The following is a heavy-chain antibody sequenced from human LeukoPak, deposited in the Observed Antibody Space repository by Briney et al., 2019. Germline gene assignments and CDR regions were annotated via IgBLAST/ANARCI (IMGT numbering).Heavy chain of an antibody. D-gene: IGHD3-10*01. J-gene: IGHJ4*02. CDR3: ARPFPPYYYGSGSYYNV. Sequence: GASVKVSCKASGYTFTSYGISWVRQAPGQGLEWMGWISAYNGNTDYAQKLQGRVTMTTDTSTSTAYMELSSLRSDDTAVYYCARPFPPYYYGSGSYYNVWGQGTLVTVSS. V-gene: IGHV1-18*01. CDR1: GYTFTSYG. CDR2: ISAYNGNT.